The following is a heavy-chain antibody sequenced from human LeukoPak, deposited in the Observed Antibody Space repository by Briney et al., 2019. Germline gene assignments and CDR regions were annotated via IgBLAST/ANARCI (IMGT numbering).Heavy chain of an antibody. V-gene: IGHV4-61*02. CDR1: GGSINSGSYY. CDR2: IYTSGST. J-gene: IGHJ5*02. D-gene: IGHD1-26*01. CDR3: ARDGTPNWFDP. Sequence: SETLSLTCTVSGGSINSGSYYWSWIRQPAGKGLEWIGRIYTSGSTNYNPSLESRVTISVDTSKNQFSLKLNSVTAADTAVYYCARDGTPNWFDPWGQGTLVTVSS.